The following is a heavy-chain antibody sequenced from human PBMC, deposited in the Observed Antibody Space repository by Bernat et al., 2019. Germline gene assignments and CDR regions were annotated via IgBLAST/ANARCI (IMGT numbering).Heavy chain of an antibody. CDR2: IWYDGSNK. D-gene: IGHD5-18*01. CDR3: ARIRGYSYGQIDY. J-gene: IGHJ4*02. Sequence: VQLVESGGGLVQPGGSLRLSCAASGFTFSSYGMHWVRQAPGKGLEWVAVIWYDGSNKYYADSVKGRFTISRDNSKNTLYLQMNSLRAEDTAVYYCARIRGYSYGQIDYWGQGTLVTVSS. CDR1: GFTFSSYG. V-gene: IGHV3-33*08.